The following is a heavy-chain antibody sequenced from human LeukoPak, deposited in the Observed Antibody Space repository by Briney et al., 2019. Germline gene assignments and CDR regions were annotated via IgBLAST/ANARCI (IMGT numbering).Heavy chain of an antibody. V-gene: IGHV3-48*01. Sequence: PGGSLRLSCAASGFIFSSYGMSWVRQAPGKGLEWVSYISSYSSTIYYEDSVKGRFTISRDNAKNSLYLQMNSLRAEDTAVYYCARVHGGYPFDYWGQGTLVTVSS. J-gene: IGHJ4*02. D-gene: IGHD2-15*01. CDR3: ARVHGGYPFDY. CDR1: GFIFSSYG. CDR2: ISSYSSTI.